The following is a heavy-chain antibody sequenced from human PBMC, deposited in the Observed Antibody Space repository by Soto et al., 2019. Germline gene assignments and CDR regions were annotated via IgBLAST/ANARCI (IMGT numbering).Heavy chain of an antibody. CDR1: GYTFTGYY. D-gene: IGHD2-2*01. Sequence: GPSVNVSCTSSGYTFTGYYMHWVRQAPGQGLEWMGWINPNSGGTNYAQKFQGRVTMTRDTSISTAYMELSRLRSDDTAVYYCARSTADGLDDWGKGTLVTVPS. V-gene: IGHV1-2*02. CDR2: INPNSGGT. CDR3: ARSTADGLDD. J-gene: IGHJ4*02.